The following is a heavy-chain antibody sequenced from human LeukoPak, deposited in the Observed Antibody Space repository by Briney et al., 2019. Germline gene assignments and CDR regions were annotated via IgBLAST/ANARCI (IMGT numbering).Heavy chain of an antibody. CDR3: AREKGDIVVVPAARSWFDP. J-gene: IGHJ5*02. Sequence: GASVRVSCKASGYTLTSYYMHWVRQAPGQGLEWMGRIIPIFGIANYAQKFQGRVTITADKSTSTAYMELSSLRSEDTAVYYCAREKGDIVVVPAARSWFDPWGQGTLVTVSS. D-gene: IGHD2-2*01. CDR1: GYTLTSYY. V-gene: IGHV1-69*04. CDR2: IIPIFGIA.